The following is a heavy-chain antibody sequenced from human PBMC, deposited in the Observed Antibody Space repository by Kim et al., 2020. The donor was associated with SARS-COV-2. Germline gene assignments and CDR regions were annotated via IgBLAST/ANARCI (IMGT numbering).Heavy chain of an antibody. D-gene: IGHD2-2*01. V-gene: IGHV4-34*01. CDR2: INHSGST. CDR1: GGSFSGYY. Sequence: SETLSLTCAVYGGSFSGYYWSWIRQPPGKGLEWIGEINHSGSTNYNPSLKSRVTISVDTSKNQFSLKLSSVTAADTAVYYCARGVIRRGGFESRYCSSTSCYGDWFDPWGQGTLVTVSS. J-gene: IGHJ5*02. CDR3: ARGVIRRGGFESRYCSSTSCYGDWFDP.